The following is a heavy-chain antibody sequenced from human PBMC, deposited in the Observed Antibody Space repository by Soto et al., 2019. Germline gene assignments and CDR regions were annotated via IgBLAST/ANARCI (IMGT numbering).Heavy chain of an antibody. J-gene: IGHJ5*02. CDR2: ISYDGSNK. V-gene: IGHV3-30-3*01. CDR3: AREGVWYDILPGFWNWFAP. Sequence: GGSLRLSCAASGFTFSSYAMHWVRQAPGKGLEWVAVISYDGSNKYYADSVKGRFTISRDNSKNTLYLQMNSLRAEDTAVYYCAREGVWYDILPGFWNWFAPWGQGTPVTVSP. CDR1: GFTFSSYA. D-gene: IGHD3-9*01.